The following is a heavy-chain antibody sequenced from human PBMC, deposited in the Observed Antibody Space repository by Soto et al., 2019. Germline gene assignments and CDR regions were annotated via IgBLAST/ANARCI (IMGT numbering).Heavy chain of an antibody. J-gene: IGHJ4*02. CDR2: LYHSGST. V-gene: IGHV4-4*02. Sequence: QVQLQESGPGLVKPSGTLSLTCAVSGGSISSSNWWSWVRQPPGEGLEWFGALYHSGSTNYNPSLKSRVTIYVDKSKNQFSLKLSSVTAADTAVYYCARGPYYDYVWGSYRTLLDYWGQGTLVTVSS. D-gene: IGHD3-16*02. CDR3: ARGPYYDYVWGSYRTLLDY. CDR1: GGSISSSNW.